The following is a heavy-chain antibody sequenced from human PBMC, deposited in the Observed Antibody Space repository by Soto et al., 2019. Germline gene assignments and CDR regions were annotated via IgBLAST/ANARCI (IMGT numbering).Heavy chain of an antibody. Sequence: QVQLQESGPGLVKTSETLSLTCTVSGGSISPYYWSWIRQSPGKGLEWIGYLFYRGSTNYNHSLKIRVTISVDMSKNQFSMKLSSVTAEDTAVYSCARAVSAMAPSDIWGQGTMVTVSS. V-gene: IGHV4-59*01. J-gene: IGHJ3*02. CDR2: LFYRGST. CDR1: GGSISPYY. D-gene: IGHD5-18*01. CDR3: ARAVSAMAPSDI.